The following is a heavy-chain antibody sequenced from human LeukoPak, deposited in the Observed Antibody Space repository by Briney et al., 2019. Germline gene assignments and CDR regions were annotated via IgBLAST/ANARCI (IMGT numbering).Heavy chain of an antibody. V-gene: IGHV1-46*01. Sequence: ASVKVSCKTSGYTLSTYYMRWVRQAPGQGLEWMGILNPSGDQRIYAQKFQDRVTMTWDTSTSTVYMELNSLTSDDTAVYYCARGGVVSRGQWLCADYWGQGALVTVSS. D-gene: IGHD6-19*01. CDR1: GYTLSTYY. J-gene: IGHJ4*02. CDR3: ARGGVVSRGQWLCADY. CDR2: LNPSGDQR.